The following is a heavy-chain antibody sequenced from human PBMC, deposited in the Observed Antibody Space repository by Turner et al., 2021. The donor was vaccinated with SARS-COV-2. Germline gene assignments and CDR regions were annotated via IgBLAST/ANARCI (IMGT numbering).Heavy chain of an antibody. CDR3: ARDREDCSSSSCYEAY. Sequence: QVQLVESGGGVVQPGRSLRLSCAASGFTFSNYAMHWVRQAPGKGLELVVFISYDGSYKYYADSVKGRFTISRDNSKNTLYLQMNSLRAEDTAVYYCARDREDCSSSSCYEAYWGQGTLVTVSS. V-gene: IGHV3-30-3*01. J-gene: IGHJ4*02. D-gene: IGHD2-2*01. CDR1: GFTFSNYA. CDR2: ISYDGSYK.